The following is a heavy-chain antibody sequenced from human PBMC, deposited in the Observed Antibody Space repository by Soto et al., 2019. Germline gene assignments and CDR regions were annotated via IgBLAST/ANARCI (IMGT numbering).Heavy chain of an antibody. V-gene: IGHV3-21*01. J-gene: IGHJ6*02. D-gene: IGHD2-2*01. Sequence: GGSLRLSCAASGFTFSSYSMNWVRQAPGKGLEWVSSISSSSSYIYYADSVKGRFTISRDNAKNSLYLQMNSPRAEDTAVYYCARDKGYCSSTSCWGMDVWGQGTTVTVSS. CDR1: GFTFSSYS. CDR2: ISSSSSYI. CDR3: ARDKGYCSSTSCWGMDV.